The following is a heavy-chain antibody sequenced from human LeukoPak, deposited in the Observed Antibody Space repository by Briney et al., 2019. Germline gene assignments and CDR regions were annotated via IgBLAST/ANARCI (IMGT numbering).Heavy chain of an antibody. CDR3: ARETGGATSFDY. V-gene: IGHV1-2*06. Sequence: ASVKVSCKASGYTFTDYYMHWVRQAPGQGLEWMGRINPNSGGTDYAQKFQGRVTMTRDTSINTAYMELSRLRSDDTAVYYCARETGGATSFDYWGQGTLVTVSS. CDR2: INPNSGGT. D-gene: IGHD1-26*01. CDR1: GYTFTDYY. J-gene: IGHJ4*02.